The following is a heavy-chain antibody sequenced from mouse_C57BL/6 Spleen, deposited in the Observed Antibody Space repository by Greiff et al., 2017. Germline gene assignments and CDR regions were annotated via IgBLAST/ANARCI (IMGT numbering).Heavy chain of an antibody. Sequence: QVQLKQPGAELVRPGTSVKLSCKASGYTFTSYWMHWVKQRPGQGLEWIGVIDPSDSYTNYNQKFKGKATVTVDTSSSTAYMQLSSLTSEDSAVYYCARRGYYDYYYYAMDYWGQGTSVTVSS. CDR2: IDPSDSYT. D-gene: IGHD2-4*01. CDR3: ARRGYYDYYYYAMDY. J-gene: IGHJ4*01. CDR1: GYTFTSYW. V-gene: IGHV1-59*01.